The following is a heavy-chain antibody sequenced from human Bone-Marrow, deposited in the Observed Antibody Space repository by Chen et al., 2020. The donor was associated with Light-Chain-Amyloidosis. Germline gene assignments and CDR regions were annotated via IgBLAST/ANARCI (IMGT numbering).Heavy chain of an antibody. J-gene: IGHJ6*02. V-gene: IGHV4-34*01. CDR3: VRDTYDSSTYYTYRSMDV. D-gene: IGHD3-22*01. Sequence: QVQLQQWGAGLLKPSETLSLTCAVYGGSFSDYSWTWIRQSPGTGLGWIGKITHSGSTKYNPSLKSRVTMSVDTSKNQFSLKMNSVTAADTAVYYCVRDTYDSSTYYTYRSMDVWGQGTTVTVSS. CDR1: GGSFSDYS. CDR2: ITHSGST.